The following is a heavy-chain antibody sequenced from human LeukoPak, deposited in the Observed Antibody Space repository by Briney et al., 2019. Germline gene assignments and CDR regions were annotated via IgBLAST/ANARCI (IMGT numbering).Heavy chain of an antibody. J-gene: IGHJ6*02. Sequence: GGSLRLSCAASGFTFSSYWMNWARQAPGKGLEWVASINHNGNVNYYVDSVKGRFTISRDHAKNSLYLQMSNLRAEDTAVYFCARGGGLDVWGQGATVTVSS. CDR2: INHNGNVN. D-gene: IGHD3-16*01. V-gene: IGHV3-7*03. CDR3: ARGGGLDV. CDR1: GFTFSSYW.